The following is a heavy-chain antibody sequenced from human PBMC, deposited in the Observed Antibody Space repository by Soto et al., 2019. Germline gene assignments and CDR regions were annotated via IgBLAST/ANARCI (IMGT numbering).Heavy chain of an antibody. V-gene: IGHV1-69*12. J-gene: IGHJ6*02. D-gene: IGHD2-21*02. CDR1: GGTFSSYA. CDR2: IIPIFGTA. Sequence: QVQLVQSGAEVKKPGSSVKVSCKASGGTFSSYAISWVRQAPGQGLEWMGGIIPIFGTANYAQKFQGRVTITADESTSTAYMELSILRAEDTAVYYCKRGGLGCGGDCYFGQYYYGIDVWGQGITVTASS. CDR3: KRGGLGCGGDCYFGQYYYGIDV.